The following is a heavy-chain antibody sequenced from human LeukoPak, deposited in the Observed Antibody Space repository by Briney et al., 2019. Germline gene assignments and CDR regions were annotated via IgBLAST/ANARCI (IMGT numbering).Heavy chain of an antibody. CDR3: ARLWIVATWFDA. D-gene: IGHD2-2*03. V-gene: IGHV4-39*02. CDR1: NGSMTSDSYY. CDR2: IFYSGKT. J-gene: IGHJ5*02. Sequence: PSETLSLICTVSNGSMTSDSYYWAWVRQPPGKGLEWIGSIFYSGKTYYSTSLKSRVTVSLDTSKKNFSLRLSSVTAADTAVYYCARLWIVATWFDAWGQGALVTVSS.